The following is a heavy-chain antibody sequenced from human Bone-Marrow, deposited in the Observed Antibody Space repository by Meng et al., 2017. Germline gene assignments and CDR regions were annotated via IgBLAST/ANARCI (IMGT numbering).Heavy chain of an antibody. J-gene: IGHJ6*02. CDR2: ISYDGSNK. CDR3: ARDCYDSSGYYWTPLYYYYYGMDV. D-gene: IGHD3-22*01. CDR1: GFTFSSYA. V-gene: IGHV3-30*04. Sequence: GGSLRLSCAASGFTFSSYAMHWVRQAPGKGLEWVAVISYDGSNKYYADSVKGRFTISRDNSKNTLYLQMNSLRAEDTAVYYCARDCYDSSGYYWTPLYYYYYGMDVWGQGTTVTVSS.